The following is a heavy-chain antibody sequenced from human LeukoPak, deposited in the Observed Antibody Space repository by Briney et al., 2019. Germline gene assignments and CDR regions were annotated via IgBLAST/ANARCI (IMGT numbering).Heavy chain of an antibody. J-gene: IGHJ3*02. D-gene: IGHD2-2*01. V-gene: IGHV3-30*04. CDR1: GFTFSSYA. Sequence: GRSLRLSCAASGFTFSSYAMHWVRQAPGKGLEWVAVISYDGSNKYYADSVKGRFTISRENSKNTLYLQMNSLRAEDTAVNYCARVSPSVIVVVPAAIWGQGTMVTVSS. CDR2: ISYDGSNK. CDR3: ARVSPSVIVVVPAAI.